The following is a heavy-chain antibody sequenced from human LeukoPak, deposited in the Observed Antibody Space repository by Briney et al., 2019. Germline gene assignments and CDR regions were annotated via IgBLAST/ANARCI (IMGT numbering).Heavy chain of an antibody. D-gene: IGHD3-10*02. J-gene: IGHJ4*02. CDR1: GGSISSYY. CDR3: ARMFGELLFDY. CDR2: IYHSGST. V-gene: IGHV4-59*06. Sequence: PSETLSLTCTVSGGSISSYYWSWIRQPAGKGLEWIGYIYHSGSTYYNPSLKSRVTIPVDRSKNQFSLKLSSVTAADTAVYYCARMFGELLFDYWGQGTLVTVSS.